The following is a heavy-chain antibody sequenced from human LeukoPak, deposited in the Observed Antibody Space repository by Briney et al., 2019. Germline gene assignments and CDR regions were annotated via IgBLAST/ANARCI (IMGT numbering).Heavy chain of an antibody. CDR3: ARASGWLQLGSAFDI. Sequence: ASVKVSCKASGGTFSSYAISWVRQAPGQGLEWMGWINTNTGNPTYAQGFTGRFVFSLDTSVSTAYLQISSLKAEDTAVYYCARASGWLQLGSAFDIWGQGTMVTVSS. D-gene: IGHD5-24*01. CDR2: INTNTGNP. V-gene: IGHV7-4-1*02. CDR1: GGTFSSYA. J-gene: IGHJ3*02.